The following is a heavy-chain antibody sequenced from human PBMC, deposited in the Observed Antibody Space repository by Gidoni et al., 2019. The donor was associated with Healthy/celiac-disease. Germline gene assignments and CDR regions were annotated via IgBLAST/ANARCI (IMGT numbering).Heavy chain of an antibody. CDR2: INHSGST. V-gene: IGHV4-34*01. CDR1: GGSFSGYY. CDR3: ARGGGGASVGY. J-gene: IGHJ4*02. D-gene: IGHD1-26*01. Sequence: QVQLQQWGAGLLKPSETLSLTCAVYGGSFSGYYWSWIRQPPGKGLEWIGEINHSGSTNYNPSLKSRVTISVDTSKNQFSLKLSSVTAADTAVYYCARGGGGASVGYWGQGTLVTVSS.